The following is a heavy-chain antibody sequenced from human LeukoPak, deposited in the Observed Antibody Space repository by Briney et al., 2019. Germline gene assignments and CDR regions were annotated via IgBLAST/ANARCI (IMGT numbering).Heavy chain of an antibody. Sequence: PGGSLKLSCGAPEFTFGSYGMSWVRKAPGKGLNWVASIKQDGYEKYYVYAVKGRFIISRDNAKTSLYVRMNSLRAEDTAIYYCARDGYCTGGSCYADYWGPGTLVTVSS. J-gene: IGHJ4*02. CDR2: IKQDGYEK. CDR1: EFTFGSYG. V-gene: IGHV3-7*03. CDR3: ARDGYCTGGSCYADY. D-gene: IGHD2-15*01.